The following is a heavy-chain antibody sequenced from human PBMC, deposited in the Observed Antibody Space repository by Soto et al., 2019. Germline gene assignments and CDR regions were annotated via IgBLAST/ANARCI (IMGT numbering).Heavy chain of an antibody. V-gene: IGHV1-24*01. Sequence: APGKGLEWMGGFDPEDGETIYAQKFQGRVTMTEDTSTDTAYMELSSLRSEDTAVYYCATVEQTSYYFDNWGQRTLVTVSS. D-gene: IGHD6-13*01. CDR3: ATVEQTSYYFDN. J-gene: IGHJ4*02. CDR2: FDPEDGET.